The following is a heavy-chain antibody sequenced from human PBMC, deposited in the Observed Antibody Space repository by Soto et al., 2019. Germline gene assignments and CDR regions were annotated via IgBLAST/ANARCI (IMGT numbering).Heavy chain of an antibody. J-gene: IGHJ4*02. CDR1: GYTFTSYA. D-gene: IGHD5-12*01. V-gene: IGHV1-3*05. CDR3: ARDTINDY. Sequence: QVQLVQSGAEEKKPGASVKVSCKASGYTFTSYAVHWVRQAPGQRLEWMGWINAGNGNRKYSQKFQGRVTITRDTSASTAYMELSSLRSEDTAVYYCARDTINDYWGQGTLVTVSS. CDR2: INAGNGNR.